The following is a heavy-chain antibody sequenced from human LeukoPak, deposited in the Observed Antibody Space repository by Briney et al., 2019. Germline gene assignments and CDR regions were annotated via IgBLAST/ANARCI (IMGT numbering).Heavy chain of an antibody. V-gene: IGHV3-53*01. CDR2: IYSGGDT. D-gene: IGHD3-9*01. J-gene: IGHJ4*02. Sequence: PGGSLRLSCAASGFTISSDYMSWVRQAPGKGLEWVSVIYSGGDTYYAHSMKGRFTISRDNSKNTLYLQMNSLKTEDTAVYYCTRVTHDILTGESFDYWGQGTLVTVSS. CDR3: TRVTHDILTGESFDY. CDR1: GFTISSDY.